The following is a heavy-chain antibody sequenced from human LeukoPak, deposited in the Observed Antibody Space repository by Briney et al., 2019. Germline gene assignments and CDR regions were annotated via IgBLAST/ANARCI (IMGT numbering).Heavy chain of an antibody. CDR3: AKDLDYGDYGGSD. CDR2: ISGSGGST. CDR1: GFTFSSYA. J-gene: IGHJ4*02. Sequence: GGSLRLSCAASGFTFSSYAMSWVRQAPGKGLEWVSAISGSGGSTYYADSVKGRFTISRDNSKNTLYLQTNSLRAEDTAVYYCAKDLDYGDYGGSDWGQGTLVTVSS. V-gene: IGHV3-23*01. D-gene: IGHD4-17*01.